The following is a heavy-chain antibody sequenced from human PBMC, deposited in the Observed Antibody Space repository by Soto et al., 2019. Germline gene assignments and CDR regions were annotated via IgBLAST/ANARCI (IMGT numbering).Heavy chain of an antibody. V-gene: IGHV1-69*01. Sequence: QVQLVQSGAEVKKPGSSVKVSCKASGGTFSSYAISWVRQAPGQGLEWMGGIIPIFGTANYAQKFQGRVTITADESTSRAYMELSSLRYEDTAVYYCARSRHCSGGSCYHTADYWGQGTLVTVSS. CDR1: GGTFSSYA. CDR2: IIPIFGTA. J-gene: IGHJ4*02. CDR3: ARSRHCSGGSCYHTADY. D-gene: IGHD2-15*01.